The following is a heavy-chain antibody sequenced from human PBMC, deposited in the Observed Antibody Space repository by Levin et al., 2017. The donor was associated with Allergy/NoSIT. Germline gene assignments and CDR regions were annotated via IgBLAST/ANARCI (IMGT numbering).Heavy chain of an antibody. CDR3: AKFNDYSGTY. D-gene: IGHD4-11*01. J-gene: IGHJ4*02. Sequence: LSLTCAASGFTFSSYAMSWVRQAPGKGLEWVSAISGSGGSTYYADSVKGRFTISRDNSKNTLYLQMNSLRAEDTAVYYCAKFNDYSGTYWGQGTLVTVSS. V-gene: IGHV3-23*01. CDR1: GFTFSSYA. CDR2: ISGSGGST.